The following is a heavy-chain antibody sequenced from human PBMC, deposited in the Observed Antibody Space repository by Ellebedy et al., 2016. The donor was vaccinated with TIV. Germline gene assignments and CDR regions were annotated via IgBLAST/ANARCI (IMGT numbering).Heavy chain of an antibody. V-gene: IGHV4-34*01. CDR3: ARESLVAAATTAFDY. CDR1: GGSFSDYY. J-gene: IGHJ4*02. CDR2: INHSGST. D-gene: IGHD2-15*01. Sequence: MPSETLSLTCAVFGGSFSDYYWIWIRQPPGKGLEWIGEINHSGSTNYNPSLKSRVTISVDTSKNQFSLMLTSVTAADTAVYYCARESLVAAATTAFDYWGQGTLVTVS.